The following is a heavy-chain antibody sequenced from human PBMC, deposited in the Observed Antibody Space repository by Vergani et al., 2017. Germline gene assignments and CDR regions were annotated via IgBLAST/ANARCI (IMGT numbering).Heavy chain of an antibody. D-gene: IGHD2-15*01. CDR2: IYYTGIT. J-gene: IGHJ4*02. CDR3: ARWWNYFDY. V-gene: IGHV4-30-4*01. Sequence: QVQLQESGPGLVKPSQTLSLTCTVSGGSISSGDYYWSWIRQPPGKGLEWIGYIYYTGITNYNPSLKSRVTISIDTSEKQFSLKVRSVTVADTAVYYCARWWNYFDYWGQGNLVTVSS. CDR1: GGSISSGDYY.